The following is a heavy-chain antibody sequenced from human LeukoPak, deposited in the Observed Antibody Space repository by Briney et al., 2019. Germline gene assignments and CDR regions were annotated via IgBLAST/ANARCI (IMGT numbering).Heavy chain of an antibody. CDR2: ISASGGST. J-gene: IGHJ4*02. D-gene: IGHD2-15*01. Sequence: GGSLRLSCAASGFTFSNYALSWVRQAPGKGLEWVSGISASGGSTYYADSVKGRFTIPRDNSKNTLYVQMNSLRAEDTAVYYCAKDRYCSGGSCSGDFDYWGQGTQVTVSS. CDR3: AKDRYCSGGSCSGDFDY. CDR1: GFTFSNYA. V-gene: IGHV3-23*01.